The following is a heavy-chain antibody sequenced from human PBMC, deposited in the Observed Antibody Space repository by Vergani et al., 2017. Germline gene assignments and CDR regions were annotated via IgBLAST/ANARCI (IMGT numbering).Heavy chain of an antibody. CDR3: ARDGDYDIWTGSNGMDV. V-gene: IGHV1-18*01. D-gene: IGHD3-9*01. CDR1: GYTFTSYG. Sequence: QVQLVQSGAEVKKPGASVKVSCKASGYTFTSYGISWVRQAPGQGLEWMGWISAYNGNTNYAQKLQGRVTMTTDTSTSTAYMELRSLRSDDTAVYYCARDGDYDIWTGSNGMDVWGQGTTVTVSS. J-gene: IGHJ6*02. CDR2: ISAYNGNT.